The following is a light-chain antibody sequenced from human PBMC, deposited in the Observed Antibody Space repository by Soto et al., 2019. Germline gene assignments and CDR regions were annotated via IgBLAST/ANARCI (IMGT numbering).Light chain of an antibody. J-gene: IGKJ4*01. V-gene: IGKV1D-13*01. CDR2: DAS. CDR1: QDISSA. CDR3: QQFNDFPLT. Sequence: IQLTQSPSSLSASVGDRVTITCRAGQDISSALAWYQQKPGKAPKLLLYDASSLDAGVPSRFSGSGSGTDFTHSITSLRPEDFATYYCQQFNDFPLTFGGGTKVQIK.